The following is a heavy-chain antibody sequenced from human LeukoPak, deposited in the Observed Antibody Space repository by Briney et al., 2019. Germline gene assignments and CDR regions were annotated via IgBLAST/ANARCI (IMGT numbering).Heavy chain of an antibody. CDR2: ITNIGGTV. Sequence: PGGSLRLSCAASGFIFSDYNMSWIRQAPGEGLEWVSYITNIGGTVYYADSVKGRFTISRDNAKNSLSLQMNSLRAEDTAVYYCANRGTYGSHAFDIWGRGTTVSVSS. D-gene: IGHD2-8*01. J-gene: IGHJ3*02. V-gene: IGHV3-11*01. CDR3: ANRGTYGSHAFDI. CDR1: GFIFSDYN.